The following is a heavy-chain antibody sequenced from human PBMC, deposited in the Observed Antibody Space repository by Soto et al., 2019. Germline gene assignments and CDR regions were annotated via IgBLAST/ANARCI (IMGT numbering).Heavy chain of an antibody. D-gene: IGHD3-16*01. V-gene: IGHV4-59*01. Sequence: QVQLQESGPGLVKPSETLSLPCSVSGCAISSYYWSWIRQRPGKGLEWIGFIFYSGSTSYNPSLKSRVTISIDTSEYQSSLKLNSVTAAHTTVYYCASMIRDPVPSFDSCGQRTLVAVSS. J-gene: IGHJ5*01. CDR3: ASMIRDPVPSFDS. CDR1: GCAISSYY. CDR2: IFYSGST.